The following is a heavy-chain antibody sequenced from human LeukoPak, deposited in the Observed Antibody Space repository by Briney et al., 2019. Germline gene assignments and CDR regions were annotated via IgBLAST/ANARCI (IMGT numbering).Heavy chain of an antibody. CDR2: ISSSSSYI. D-gene: IGHD2-2*01. V-gene: IGHV3-21*01. CDR3: AKDNIHCTSSSCYSGNYAMDV. J-gene: IGHJ6*04. Sequence: GGSLRLSCAASGFTFSSYSMNWVRQAPGKGLEWVSSISSSSSYIYYADSVKGRFTISRDNAKNSLYLQMNSLRAEDTALFYCAKDNIHCTSSSCYSGNYAMDVWGKGTTVTVSS. CDR1: GFTFSSYS.